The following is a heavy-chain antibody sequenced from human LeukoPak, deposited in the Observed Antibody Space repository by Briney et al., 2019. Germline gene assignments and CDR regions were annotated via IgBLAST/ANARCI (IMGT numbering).Heavy chain of an antibody. CDR2: IVPILGIA. Sequence: ASVKVSCKASGGTFSSYTISWVRQAPGQGLEWMGRIVPILGIANYAQKFQGRVTITADKSTSTAYMELSSLRSEDTAVYYCARDNSGGGYYYYWGQGTLVTVSS. CDR3: ARDNSGGGYYYY. J-gene: IGHJ4*02. CDR1: GGTFSSYT. D-gene: IGHD3-22*01. V-gene: IGHV1-69*04.